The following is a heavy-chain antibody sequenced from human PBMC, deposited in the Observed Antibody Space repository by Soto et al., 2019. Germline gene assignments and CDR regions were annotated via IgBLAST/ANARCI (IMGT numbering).Heavy chain of an antibody. V-gene: IGHV3-7*03. Sequence: PGGSLRLSCAASGFTFSSYWMSWVRQAPGKGLEWVANIKQGGSEKYYVDSVKGRFTISRDNAKNSLYLQTNSLRAEDTAVYYCARDSSVFRAKRGMDVWGQGTTVTVSS. CDR1: GFTFSSYW. CDR2: IKQGGSEK. J-gene: IGHJ6*02. CDR3: ARDSSVFRAKRGMDV.